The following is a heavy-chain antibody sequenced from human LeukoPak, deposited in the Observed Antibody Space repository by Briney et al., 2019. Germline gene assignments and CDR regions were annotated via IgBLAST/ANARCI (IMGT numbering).Heavy chain of an antibody. J-gene: IGHJ6*03. CDR3: ARLWDSTGLYFYYYMDV. Sequence: SETLSLTCIVSGVSIRSDTYYWGWIRQPPGKGLEWIGNYHNGNSYYNPSLKSRVTISEDTSGNQFSLRVTSVTAADTAVYHCARLWDSTGLYFYYYMDVWGEGTTVTVSS. D-gene: IGHD6-25*01. CDR1: GVSIRSDTYY. CDR2: YHNGNS. V-gene: IGHV4-39*01.